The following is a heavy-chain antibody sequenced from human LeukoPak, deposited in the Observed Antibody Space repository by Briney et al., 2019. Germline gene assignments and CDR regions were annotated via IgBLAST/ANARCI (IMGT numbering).Heavy chain of an antibody. CDR3: ARTTEGGYTYNYFYYYMDV. Sequence: PSETLSLTCTVSGGSISSSSYKWGWMRQPPGKGLEWIGSIYDSGSTYYNPSLKSRVTISVDTSKNQFSLKLSSVTAADTAVYYCARTTEGGYTYNYFYYYMDVWGKGTTVTISS. CDR2: IYDSGST. D-gene: IGHD5-18*01. J-gene: IGHJ6*03. CDR1: GGSISSSSYK. V-gene: IGHV4-39*07.